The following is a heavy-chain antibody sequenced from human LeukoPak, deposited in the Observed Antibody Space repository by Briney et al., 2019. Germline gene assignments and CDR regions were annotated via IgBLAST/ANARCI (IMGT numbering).Heavy chain of an antibody. CDR2: IYTSGST. CDR1: GGSISSYY. D-gene: IGHD3-3*01. J-gene: IGHJ4*02. V-gene: IGHV4-4*07. CDR3: AREFSWSGFFDY. Sequence: SETLSLTCTVSGGSISSYYWSWIRQPAGKGLEWIGRIYTSGSTNYNPSLKSRVTISVDTSKNQFSLKLSSVTAADTAVYYCAREFSWSGFFDYWGQGTLVTVSS.